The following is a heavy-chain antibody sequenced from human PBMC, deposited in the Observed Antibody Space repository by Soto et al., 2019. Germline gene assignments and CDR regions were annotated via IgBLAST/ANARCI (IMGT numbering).Heavy chain of an antibody. CDR3: ARANSEGVQRCGSCYSFATAIYYYYGMDV. D-gene: IGHD2-15*01. J-gene: IGHJ6*02. Sequence: QVQLVQSGAEVKKPGASVKVSCKASGGTFSSYAISWVRQAPGQGLEWLGGINPIFGTANYAQKFKGRVTITADESTSTDYMELNRLRSEDTAVYYCARANSEGVQRCGSCYSFATAIYYYYGMDVWGQGTTVTVSS. CDR2: INPIFGTA. V-gene: IGHV1-69*01. CDR1: GGTFSSYA.